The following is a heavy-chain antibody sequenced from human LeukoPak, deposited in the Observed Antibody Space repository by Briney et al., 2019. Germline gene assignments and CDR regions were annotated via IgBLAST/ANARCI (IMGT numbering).Heavy chain of an antibody. CDR3: STWIQSHFDY. Sequence: GESLRLSCAASGFIFKNCAMTWVRQTPEKGLEWVSTISVGGENTHYADSVKGRFTISRDNSENTLHLQMDSLRAEDTAVYYCSTWIQSHFDYWGQGILVTVSS. V-gene: IGHV3-23*01. J-gene: IGHJ4*02. CDR1: GFIFKNCA. CDR2: ISVGGENT. D-gene: IGHD5-18*01.